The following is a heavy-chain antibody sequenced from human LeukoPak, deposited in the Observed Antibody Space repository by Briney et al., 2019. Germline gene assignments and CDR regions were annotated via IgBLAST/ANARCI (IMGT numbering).Heavy chain of an antibody. Sequence: ASVKVSCKASGYTFTSYGISWVRQAPGQGLEWMGWISAYNGNTNYAQKLQSRVTMTTDTSTSTAYMELRSLRSDDTAVYYCARDMCSSTSCLFDYWGQGTLVTVSS. V-gene: IGHV1-18*04. J-gene: IGHJ4*02. CDR3: ARDMCSSTSCLFDY. CDR1: GYTFTSYG. D-gene: IGHD2-2*01. CDR2: ISAYNGNT.